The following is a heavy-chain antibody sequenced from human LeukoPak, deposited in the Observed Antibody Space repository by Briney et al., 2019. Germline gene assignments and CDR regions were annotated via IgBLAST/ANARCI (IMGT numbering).Heavy chain of an antibody. CDR3: ASSLIVVVPAARGLGD. CDR2: IIPIFGTA. CDR1: GGTFSSYA. V-gene: IGHV1-69*01. D-gene: IGHD2-2*01. J-gene: IGHJ4*02. Sequence: SVTVSCKASGGTFSSYAISWVRQAPGQGLEWMGGIIPIFGTANYAQKFQGRVTITADESTSTAYMELSSLRSEDTAVYYCASSLIVVVPAARGLGDWGQGTLVTVSS.